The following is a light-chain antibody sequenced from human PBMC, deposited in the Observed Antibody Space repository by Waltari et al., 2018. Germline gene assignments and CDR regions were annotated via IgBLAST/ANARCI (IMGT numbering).Light chain of an antibody. Sequence: SSELTQGPDVSVALGQTVKITCQGDSLRTSYASWYQVKPGKAPVLVLFGKGKRPSGFPDRISGYSSGTTSSLTITGAQAEDEADYYCHSRKGRDNQVVFGGGTKLTVL. V-gene: IGLV3-19*01. CDR2: GKG. J-gene: IGLJ3*02. CDR3: HSRKGRDNQVV. CDR1: SLRTSY.